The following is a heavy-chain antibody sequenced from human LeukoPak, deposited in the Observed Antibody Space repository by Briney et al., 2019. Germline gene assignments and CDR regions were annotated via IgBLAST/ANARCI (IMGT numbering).Heavy chain of an antibody. CDR1: GGSFSGYY. CDR3: ARAARYCSGGSCYFDY. J-gene: IGHJ4*02. Sequence: PSETLSLTCAVYGGSFSGYYWSWIRQPPGKGLEWIGYIYYSGSTNYNPSLKSRVTISVDTSKNQFPLKLSSVTAADTAVYYCARAARYCSGGSCYFDYWGQGTLVTVSS. D-gene: IGHD2-15*01. CDR2: IYYSGST. V-gene: IGHV4-34*09.